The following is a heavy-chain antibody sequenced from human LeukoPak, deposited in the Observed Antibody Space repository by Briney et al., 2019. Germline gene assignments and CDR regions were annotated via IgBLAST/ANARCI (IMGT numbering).Heavy chain of an antibody. Sequence: SETLSLTCTVSSGSRSSGSDYWGWSRQPPGKGLEWIGSIYYSGSTCYNPSLKSRVTISVDTSKNQFSLKLSSVTAADTAVYYCARRGTQAGTLPEDAFDIWGQGTMVTVSS. J-gene: IGHJ3*02. D-gene: IGHD6-13*01. CDR3: ARRGTQAGTLPEDAFDI. CDR1: SGSRSSGSDY. CDR2: IYYSGST. V-gene: IGHV4-39*07.